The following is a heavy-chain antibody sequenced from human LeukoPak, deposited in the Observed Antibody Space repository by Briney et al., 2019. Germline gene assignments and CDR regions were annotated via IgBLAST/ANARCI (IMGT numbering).Heavy chain of an antibody. CDR3: ARLHYYDSSGYYPGTDNWFDP. V-gene: IGHV3-30*04. D-gene: IGHD3-22*01. CDR2: ISYDGSNK. Sequence: PGGSLRLSCAASGFTFSSYAMSWVRQAPGKGLEWVAVISYDGSNKYYADSVKGRFTISRDNSKNTLYLQMNSLRAEDTAVYYCARLHYYDSSGYYPGTDNWFDPWGQGTLVTVSS. CDR1: GFTFSSYA. J-gene: IGHJ5*02.